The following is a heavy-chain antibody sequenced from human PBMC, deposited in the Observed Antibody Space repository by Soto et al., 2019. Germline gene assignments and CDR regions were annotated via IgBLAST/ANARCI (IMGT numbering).Heavy chain of an antibody. CDR1: GFTFSSYS. CDR2: ISSSSSYI. J-gene: IGHJ6*03. Sequence: GGSLRLPCAASGFTFSSYSMNWVRQAPGKGLEWVSSISSSSSYIYYADSVKGRFTISRDNAKNSLYLQMNSLRAEDTAVYYCARAPQAHCSSTSCYDIYYYYYYYMDVWGKGTTVTVSS. D-gene: IGHD2-2*01. V-gene: IGHV3-21*01. CDR3: ARAPQAHCSSTSCYDIYYYYYYYMDV.